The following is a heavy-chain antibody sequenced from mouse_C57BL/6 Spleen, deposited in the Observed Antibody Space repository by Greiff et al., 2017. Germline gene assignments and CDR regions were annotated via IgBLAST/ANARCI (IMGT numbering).Heavy chain of an antibody. CDR3: ARPYGNYPAWFAY. Sequence: QVQLQQSGAELVRPGTSVKVSCKASGYAFTNYLIEWVKQRPGQGLEWIGVINPGSGGTNYNEKFKGKATLTADKSSSTAYMQLSSRTSEDSAVYFCARPYGNYPAWFAYWGQGTLVTVSA. CDR1: GYAFTNYL. D-gene: IGHD2-10*02. V-gene: IGHV1-54*01. J-gene: IGHJ3*01. CDR2: INPGSGGT.